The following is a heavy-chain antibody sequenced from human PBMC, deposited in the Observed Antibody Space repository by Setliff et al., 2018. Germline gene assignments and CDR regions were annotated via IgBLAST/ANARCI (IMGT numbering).Heavy chain of an antibody. CDR3: ARRYSGTFDFDY. CDR1: GYSFTNYR. Sequence: SLKISCQGSGYSFTNYRIGWVRQMPGKGLEWMGIIYPDDSETTYSPSFQGQVTISVDKSINTAYLQWSSLKASDTAMYYCARRYSGTFDFDYWGQGTLVTVSS. J-gene: IGHJ4*02. D-gene: IGHD1-26*01. CDR2: IYPDDSET. V-gene: IGHV5-51*01.